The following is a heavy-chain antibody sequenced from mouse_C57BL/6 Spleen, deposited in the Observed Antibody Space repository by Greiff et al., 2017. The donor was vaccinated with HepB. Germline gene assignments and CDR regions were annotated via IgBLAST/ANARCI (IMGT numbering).Heavy chain of an antibody. CDR1: GYTFTSYT. CDR3: ARSESGNYERLVAY. J-gene: IGHJ3*01. CDR2: INPSSGYT. D-gene: IGHD2-1*01. Sequence: VQLQQSGAELARPGASVKMSCKASGYTFTSYTMHWVKQRPGQGLEWIGYINPSSGYTKYNQKFKDKATLTADKSSSTAYMQLSSLTSEDSAVYYRARSESGNYERLVAYWGQGTLGPVSA. V-gene: IGHV1-4*01.